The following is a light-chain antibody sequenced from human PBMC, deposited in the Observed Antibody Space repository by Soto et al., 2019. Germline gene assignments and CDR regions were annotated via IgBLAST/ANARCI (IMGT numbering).Light chain of an antibody. CDR1: QTVIKY. CDR2: SAY. Sequence: EIHVTLSPSALSSSVGDRVTIVCRASQTVIKYVHGYQQKPDKVPDRLSYSAYTLYSGGSSRFSGRGYGTEFTLTISSLQTENISTYYCQKTYTLTRTFAQGTKVDIK. V-gene: IGKV1-39*01. J-gene: IGKJ1*01. CDR3: QKTYTLTRT.